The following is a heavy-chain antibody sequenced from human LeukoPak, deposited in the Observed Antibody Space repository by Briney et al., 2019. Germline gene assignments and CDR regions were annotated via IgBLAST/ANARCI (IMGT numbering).Heavy chain of an antibody. J-gene: IGHJ4*02. CDR3: ARGDAAMNLVRN. CDR1: GGSMSTYY. CDR2: IYYRGST. D-gene: IGHD2/OR15-2a*01. Sequence: PSEILSLTCTVSGGSMSTYYWSWIRQPPGKGLEWIGYIYYRGSTKYNPSLKSRVTMSVDTSKSQIFLKLSSVTAADTAVYYCARGDAAMNLVRNWGQGTLATVSS. V-gene: IGHV4-59*01.